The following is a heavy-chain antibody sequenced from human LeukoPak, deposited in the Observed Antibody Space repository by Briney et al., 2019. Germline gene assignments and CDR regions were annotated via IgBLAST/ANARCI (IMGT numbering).Heavy chain of an antibody. Sequence: GGSLRLSCAASGFTFSSYWMSWVRQAPGKGLEWVANIKQDGSEKYYVDSVKGRFTISRDNAKNSLYLQMNSLGAEDTAVYYCARASVLRFLEFDYWGQGTLATVSS. CDR1: GFTFSSYW. V-gene: IGHV3-7*04. CDR3: ARASVLRFLEFDY. CDR2: IKQDGSEK. D-gene: IGHD3-3*01. J-gene: IGHJ4*02.